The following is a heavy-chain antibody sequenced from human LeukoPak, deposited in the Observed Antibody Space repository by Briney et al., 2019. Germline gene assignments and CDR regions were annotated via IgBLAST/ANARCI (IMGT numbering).Heavy chain of an antibody. D-gene: IGHD3-10*01. V-gene: IGHV3-23*01. CDR3: AKAHATGLGELFAY. CDR2: ISGSGGST. CDR1: VFTFSSYS. J-gene: IGHJ4*02. Sequence: PGGSLRLSCAASVFTFSSYSMSWVRQAPRKGREWVSAISGSGGSTYYADSVKGRFTISRDNSKNALYLQMNSLRAEDTAVYYCAKAHATGLGELFAYWGQGTLVTVSS.